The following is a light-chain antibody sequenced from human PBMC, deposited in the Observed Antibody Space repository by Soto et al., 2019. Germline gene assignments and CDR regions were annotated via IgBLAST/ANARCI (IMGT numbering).Light chain of an antibody. Sequence: DIQMTQSPSTLSASVGDRVTITCRASQSISSWLAWYQQKPGKVPKLLIYDASSLESGVPSRFSGSGSGTEFTLNISSLQPDDFATYYCQHYNSYPLTFGGGTKVEIK. CDR3: QHYNSYPLT. CDR1: QSISSW. J-gene: IGKJ4*01. V-gene: IGKV1-5*01. CDR2: DAS.